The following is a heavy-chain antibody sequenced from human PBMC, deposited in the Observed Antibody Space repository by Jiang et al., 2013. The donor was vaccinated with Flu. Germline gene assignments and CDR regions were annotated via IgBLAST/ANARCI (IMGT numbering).Heavy chain of an antibody. CDR1: GFVFSSSA. CDR2: MSDDGSNK. Sequence: GSGFVFSSSAMHWVRQAPGKGLEWVAVMSDDGSNKFYVDSVKGRFTISRDNSKNTLFLQMNSLRLEDTAVYYCARGGYCSGGSCYSTPHDYWGQGTLVTVSS. CDR3: ARGGYCSGGSCYSTPHDY. V-gene: IGHV3-30*04. J-gene: IGHJ4*02. D-gene: IGHD2-15*01.